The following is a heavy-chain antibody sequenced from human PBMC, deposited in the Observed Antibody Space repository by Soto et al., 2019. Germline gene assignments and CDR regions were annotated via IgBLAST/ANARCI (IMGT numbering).Heavy chain of an antibody. J-gene: IGHJ4*02. CDR1: SGSISSTNW. Sequence: QVQLQEPGPGLVKPSGTLSLTCAVSSGSISSTNWWSWVRQPPGKGLEWIGEISLGGSTNYNPSLKSRVTISIHKSKNQFSLKLSAVTAADTAVYYCARGDGYRFDYWGQGTLVTVSS. CDR3: ARGDGYRFDY. D-gene: IGHD5-12*01. CDR2: ISLGGST. V-gene: IGHV4-4*02.